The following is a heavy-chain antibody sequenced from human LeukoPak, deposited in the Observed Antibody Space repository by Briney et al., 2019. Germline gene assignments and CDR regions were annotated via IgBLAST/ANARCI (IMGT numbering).Heavy chain of an antibody. CDR3: ARDRGNSAPGDWFDS. Sequence: GGSLRLSCAASGFTFSDYYMSWIRQAPGKGLEWVSHISGSGSTVYYAASVRGRFTISRDNAKNSLFLQMNSLRAEDTAVYYCARDRGNSAPGDWFDSWGQGTLVTVSS. CDR2: ISGSGSTV. J-gene: IGHJ5*01. D-gene: IGHD4-23*01. CDR1: GFTFSDYY. V-gene: IGHV3-11*01.